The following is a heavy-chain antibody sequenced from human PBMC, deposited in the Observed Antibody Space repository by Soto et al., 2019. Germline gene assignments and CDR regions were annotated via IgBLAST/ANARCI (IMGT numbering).Heavy chain of an antibody. V-gene: IGHV3-23*01. CDR3: ANGPSSSWYRY. J-gene: IGHJ4*02. Sequence: GGSLRLSCAASGFTFSTYWMNWVRQAPGKGLEWVANIKQDGSGGSTYYADSVKGRFTISRDNSKNTLYLQMNSLRAEDTAVYYCANGPSSSWYRYWGQGTLVTV. CDR2: IKQDGSGGST. D-gene: IGHD6-13*01. CDR1: GFTFSTYW.